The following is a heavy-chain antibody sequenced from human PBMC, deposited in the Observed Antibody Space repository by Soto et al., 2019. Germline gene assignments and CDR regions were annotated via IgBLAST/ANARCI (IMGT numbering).Heavy chain of an antibody. CDR2: ISSSGSTI. J-gene: IGHJ2*01. Sequence: QVQLVESGGGWVKPGGSLRLSCAASGFTFSDYYMSWIRQAPGKGLEWVSYISSSGSTIYYADSVKGRFTISRDNAKNSLYLQMNSLRAEDTAVYYCARDVNESIAVAGTGWYFDLWGRGTLVTVSS. CDR3: ARDVNESIAVAGTGWYFDL. V-gene: IGHV3-11*01. CDR1: GFTFSDYY. D-gene: IGHD6-19*01.